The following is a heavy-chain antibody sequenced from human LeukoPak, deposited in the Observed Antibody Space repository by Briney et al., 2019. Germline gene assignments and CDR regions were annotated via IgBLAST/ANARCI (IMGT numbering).Heavy chain of an antibody. V-gene: IGHV3-11*01. CDR2: IGGSGGDI. D-gene: IGHD2-2*01. CDR3: ARYARELDY. Sequence: GGSLRLSCAASGFTFSSYAMSWIRQAPGKGLEYISYIGGSGGDITYADSVRGRFTVSRDNAKNSLYLQMNSLRVEDTAVYYCARYARELDYWGQGSLVTVSS. CDR1: GFTFSSYA. J-gene: IGHJ4*02.